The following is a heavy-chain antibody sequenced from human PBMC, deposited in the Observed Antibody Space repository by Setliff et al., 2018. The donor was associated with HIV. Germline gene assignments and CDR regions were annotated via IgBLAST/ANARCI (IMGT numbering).Heavy chain of an antibody. D-gene: IGHD3-3*01. J-gene: IGHJ6*03. V-gene: IGHV4-31*03. CDR3: AMRVYDFWSGLVGQYYYMDV. CDR2: IQHNGNT. CDR1: GGSVTTGGSF. Sequence: SETLSLTCSVSGGSVTTGGSFWSWIHQHAGKDLEWIGYIQHNGNTFYNPSLKSRVTISFDTSKNQFSLKLNSVTAADTGVYYCAMRVYDFWSGLVGQYYYMDVWGKGTTVTVSS.